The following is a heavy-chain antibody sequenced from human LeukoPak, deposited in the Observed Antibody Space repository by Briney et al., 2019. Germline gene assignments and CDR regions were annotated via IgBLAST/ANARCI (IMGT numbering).Heavy chain of an antibody. D-gene: IGHD3-10*01. J-gene: IGHJ5*02. Sequence: ASVKVSCKASGYTFTGYYMHWVRQAPGQGLEWMGWINPNSGGTNYAQKFQGRVTMTRDTSISTAYMELSRPRSDDTAVYYCARDYYGSGRWFDPWGQGTLVTVSS. CDR3: ARDYYGSGRWFDP. CDR1: GYTFTGYY. CDR2: INPNSGGT. V-gene: IGHV1-2*02.